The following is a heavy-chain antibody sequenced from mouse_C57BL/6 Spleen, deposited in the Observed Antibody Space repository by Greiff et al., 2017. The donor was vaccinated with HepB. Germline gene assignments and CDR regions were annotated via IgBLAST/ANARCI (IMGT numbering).Heavy chain of an antibody. D-gene: IGHD2-1*01. J-gene: IGHJ1*03. Sequence: QVQLQQPGAELVMPGASVKLSCKASGYTFTSYWMHWVKQRPGQGLEWLGEIDPSDSYTNYNQKFKGKSTLTVDKSSSTAYMQLSSLTSEDSAVYYCARGDGNYRYFDGWGTGTTVTVSS. V-gene: IGHV1-69*01. CDR2: IDPSDSYT. CDR3: ARGDGNYRYFDG. CDR1: GYTFTSYW.